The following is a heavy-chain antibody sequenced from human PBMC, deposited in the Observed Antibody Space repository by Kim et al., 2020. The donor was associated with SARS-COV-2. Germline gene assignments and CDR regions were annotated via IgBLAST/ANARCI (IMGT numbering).Heavy chain of an antibody. D-gene: IGHD4-17*01. J-gene: IGHJ4*02. V-gene: IGHV3-23*01. Sequence: DADSGKCRFTIYRDKSTNKLYLRRNSLRAEDTAVYYCAKDDYDQGRFGYWGQGTLVTVSS. CDR3: AKDDYDQGRFGY.